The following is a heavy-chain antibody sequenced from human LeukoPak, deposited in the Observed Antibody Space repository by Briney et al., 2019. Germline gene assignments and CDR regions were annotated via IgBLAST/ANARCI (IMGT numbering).Heavy chain of an antibody. D-gene: IGHD6-25*01. CDR2: MSSDGERT. Sequence: GGSLRLSCAASGFTFNSYFLNWVRQAPGKGLEWLGSMSSDGERTWYAGFVKGRFTISRDNSKSTLFLDLTTLRTEDTAIYHCATELRRKAALNYWGQGTLVTVSS. CDR1: GFTFNSYF. V-gene: IGHV3-30*04. CDR3: ATELRRKAALNY. J-gene: IGHJ4*02.